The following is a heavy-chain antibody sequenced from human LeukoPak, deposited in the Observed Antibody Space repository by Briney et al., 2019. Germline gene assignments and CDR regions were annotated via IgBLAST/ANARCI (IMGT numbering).Heavy chain of an antibody. CDR3: ARNRASGSLIDWFDP. J-gene: IGHJ5*02. CDR1: GFTFSSYS. D-gene: IGHD3-22*01. CDR2: ISSSSSYI. Sequence: GGSLRLSCAASGFTFSSYSVNWVRQAPGKGLEWVSSISSSSSYIYYADSVKGRFTISRDNAKNSLYLQMNSLRAEDTAVYYCARNRASGSLIDWFDPWGQGTLVTVSS. V-gene: IGHV3-21*01.